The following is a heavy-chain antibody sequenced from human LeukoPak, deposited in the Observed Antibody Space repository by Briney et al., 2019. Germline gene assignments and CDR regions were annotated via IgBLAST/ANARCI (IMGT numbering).Heavy chain of an antibody. CDR2: INAGNGNT. J-gene: IGHJ4*02. CDR3: ARDLDYDILTGPAYYFDY. D-gene: IGHD3-9*01. Sequence: GASVKVSCKASGYTLSQYAMHWVRQAPGQRLEWMGWINAGNGNTKYSQKFQGRVTITRDTSASTAYMELSSLRSEDTAVYYCARDLDYDILTGPAYYFDYWGQGTLVTVSS. CDR1: GYTLSQYA. V-gene: IGHV1-3*01.